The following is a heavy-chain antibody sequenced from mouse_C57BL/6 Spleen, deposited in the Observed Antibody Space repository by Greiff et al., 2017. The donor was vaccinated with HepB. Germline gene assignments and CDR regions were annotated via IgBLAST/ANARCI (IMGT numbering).Heavy chain of an antibody. Sequence: EVQRVESGGGLVKPGGSLKLSCAASGFTFSSYAMSWVRQTPEKRLEWVATISDGGSYTYYPDNVKGRFTISRDNAKNNLYLQMSHLKSEDTAMYYCAREVRGNFDYWGQGTTLTVSS. D-gene: IGHD2-13*01. CDR2: ISDGGSYT. CDR1: GFTFSSYA. V-gene: IGHV5-4*01. J-gene: IGHJ2*01. CDR3: AREVRGNFDY.